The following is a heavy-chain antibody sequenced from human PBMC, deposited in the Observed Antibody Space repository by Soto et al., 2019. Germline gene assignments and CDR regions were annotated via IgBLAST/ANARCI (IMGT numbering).Heavy chain of an antibody. V-gene: IGHV4-59*08. D-gene: IGHD3-10*01. CDR2: IYYNGRT. CDR1: GGSVSNYY. CDR3: LRTVLEGSGDI. Sequence: LPETLSLTCTVSGGSVSNYYWSWIRQPPGKGLEWIGYIYYNGRTSYNPSLTSRLTISVDTSKNQFSLKLNSMTAADTAVYYCLRTVLEGSGDIWGQGTLVTVSS. J-gene: IGHJ4*03.